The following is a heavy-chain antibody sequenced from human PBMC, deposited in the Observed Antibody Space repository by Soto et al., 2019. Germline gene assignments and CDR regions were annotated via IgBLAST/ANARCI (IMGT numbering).Heavy chain of an antibody. J-gene: IGHJ5*02. Sequence: PGGSLRLSCAASGFTFSSYSMNWVRQAPGKGLEWVSSISSSSSYIYYADSVKGRFTISRDNAKNSLYLQMNSLRAEDTAVYYCAREISGWYKGANWFDPWGQGTLVTVSS. D-gene: IGHD6-19*01. CDR3: AREISGWYKGANWFDP. CDR2: ISSSSSYI. V-gene: IGHV3-21*01. CDR1: GFTFSSYS.